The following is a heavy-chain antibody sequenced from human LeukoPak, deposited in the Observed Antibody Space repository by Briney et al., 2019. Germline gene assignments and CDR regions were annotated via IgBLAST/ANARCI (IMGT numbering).Heavy chain of an antibody. D-gene: IGHD2-2*01. J-gene: IGHJ4*02. CDR2: ISYDGSNK. CDR3: ASGLVVPYYFDY. V-gene: IGHV3-30*03. Sequence: GGSLRLSCAASGFTFSSYGMHWVRQAPGKGLEWVAVISYDGSNKYYADSVKGRFTISRDNSKNTLYLQMNSLRAEDTAVYYCASGLVVPYYFDYWGQGTLVTVSS. CDR1: GFTFSSYG.